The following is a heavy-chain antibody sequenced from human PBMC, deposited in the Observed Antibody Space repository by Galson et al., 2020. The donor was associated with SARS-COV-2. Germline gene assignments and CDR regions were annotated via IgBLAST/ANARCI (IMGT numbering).Heavy chain of an antibody. CDR1: GGSFSGYY. Sequence: SQTLSLTCAVYGGSFSGYYWTWIRQPPGKGLEWIGELDHSGSTNYNPSLKTRVTISLDTSKHQFSLNLSSVTAADTAVYYCTRRPLGRAGIFFYFGVDVWGQGTTVTVSS. D-gene: IGHD3-16*01. V-gene: IGHV4-34*01. CDR2: LDHSGST. J-gene: IGHJ6*02. CDR3: TRRPLGRAGIFFYFGVDV.